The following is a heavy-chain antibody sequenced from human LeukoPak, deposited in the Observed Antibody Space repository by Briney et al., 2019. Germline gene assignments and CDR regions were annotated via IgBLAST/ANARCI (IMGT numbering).Heavy chain of an antibody. CDR3: TPNFWSAYEGY. D-gene: IGHD3-3*01. J-gene: IGHJ4*02. Sequence: GGSLRLSCAASGFTFSSYSMNWVRQAPGERLEWVSYISSSSSSIYYADSVKGRFTISRDNAKNSLYLQMNSLKAEDTAVYYCTPNFWSAYEGYWGQGTLVTVSS. V-gene: IGHV3-48*01. CDR1: GFTFSSYS. CDR2: ISSSSSSI.